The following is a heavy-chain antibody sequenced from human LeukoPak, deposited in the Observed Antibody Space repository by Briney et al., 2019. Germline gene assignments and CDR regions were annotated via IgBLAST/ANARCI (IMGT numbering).Heavy chain of an antibody. CDR3: ARALGQLWRKMKFDY. D-gene: IGHD5-18*01. V-gene: IGHV4-31*03. CDR2: IYYSGST. CDR1: GGSISSGGYY. J-gene: IGHJ4*02. Sequence: SQTLSLTCTVSGGSISSGGYYWSWIRLHPGKGLEWIGYIYYSGSTYYNPSLKSRVTISVDTSKNQFSLKLSSVTAADTAVYYCARALGQLWRKMKFDYWGQGTLVTVSS.